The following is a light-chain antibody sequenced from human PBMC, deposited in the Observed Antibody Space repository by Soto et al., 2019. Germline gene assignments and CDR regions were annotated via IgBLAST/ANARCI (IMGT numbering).Light chain of an antibody. CDR2: YAS. V-gene: IGKV3-15*01. Sequence: EIVMTQSPATLSVSPGERVTLSCRASQSVTTLVAWYQHKPGQAPRLLISYASTRAISTPARFSGSGSGTAFTLTISSLQSEDFAVYYCQQYNNWPPTFGQGTKVEVK. J-gene: IGKJ1*01. CDR1: QSVTTL. CDR3: QQYNNWPPT.